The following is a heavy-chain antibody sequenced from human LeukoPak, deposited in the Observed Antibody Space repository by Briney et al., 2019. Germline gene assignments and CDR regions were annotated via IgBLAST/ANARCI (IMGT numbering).Heavy chain of an antibody. J-gene: IGHJ6*02. CDR2: ISYDGSNK. Sequence: GGSLKLSCAASGFTFSSYAMHWVRQAPGKGLEWVAVISYDGSNKYYADSVKGRFTISRDNSKNTLYLQMNSLRAEDTAVYYCARGGGLDVWGQGATVTVSS. D-gene: IGHD3-16*01. CDR3: ARGGGLDV. CDR1: GFTFSSYA. V-gene: IGHV3-30*04.